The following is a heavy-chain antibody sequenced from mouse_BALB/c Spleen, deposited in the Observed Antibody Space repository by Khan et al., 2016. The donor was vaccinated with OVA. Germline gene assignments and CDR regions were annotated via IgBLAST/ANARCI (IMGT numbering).Heavy chain of an antibody. CDR2: IDPENGNT. CDR3: VRSFYANYVEDY. D-gene: IGHD2-10*01. J-gene: IGHJ4*01. CDR1: GFNIKDYY. Sequence: VQLQQSGAELVRPGALVKLSCKASGFNIKDYYMHWVKQRPEQGLEWIGWIDPENGNTIYDPKFQGKVSITADTSSNTAYLQLSSLTSEDTAVFYCVRSFYANYVEDYWGQGTSVTVSS. V-gene: IGHV14-1*02.